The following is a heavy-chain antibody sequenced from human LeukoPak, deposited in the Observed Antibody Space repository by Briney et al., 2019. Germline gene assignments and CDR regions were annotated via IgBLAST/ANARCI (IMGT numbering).Heavy chain of an antibody. D-gene: IGHD5-12*01. J-gene: IGHJ4*02. CDR3: AKDEGDSGYSGYDSRPSFDY. Sequence: GGSLRLSCTASGFTFSSYAMNWVRQAPGKGLGWVSGIGAGGTFTYYADSVKGRFTISRDNSRNTLYLQMNSLRAEDTAVYYCAKDEGDSGYSGYDSRPSFDYWGQGTLVTVSS. CDR1: GFTFSSYA. CDR2: IGAGGTFT. V-gene: IGHV3-23*01.